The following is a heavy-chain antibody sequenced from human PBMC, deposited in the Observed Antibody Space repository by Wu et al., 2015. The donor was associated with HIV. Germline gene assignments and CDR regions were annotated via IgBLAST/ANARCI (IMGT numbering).Heavy chain of an antibody. Sequence: QVQLVQSGAEVKKPGSSVKVSCKASGGTFSTYAMNWVRQAPGQGLEWMGRIIPALGTVKYAQRFQGRVTISTDGMDESTTTAYVELSSLRSEDTAVYYCARDLRNVLLWFGEPSPFDYWGQGTLVTVSS. CDR1: GGTFSTYA. CDR3: ARDLRNVLLWFGEPSPFDY. D-gene: IGHD3-10*01. CDR2: IIPALGTV. V-gene: IGHV1-69*05. J-gene: IGHJ4*02.